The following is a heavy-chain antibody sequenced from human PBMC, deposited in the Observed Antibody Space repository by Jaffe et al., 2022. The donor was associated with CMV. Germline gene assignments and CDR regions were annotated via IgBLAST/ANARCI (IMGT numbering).Heavy chain of an antibody. CDR1: GFTFNDYS. V-gene: IGHV3-9*01. J-gene: IGHJ3*01. Sequence: EVQLVESGGGLVQPGRSLRLSCVASGFTFNDYSMHWVRQAPGKGLEWISGILWNSYKMAYADSVRGRFTISRDNAKNSLYLQMNSLKKDDTAVYYCAKDAYGFDVWGQGTTVIVSS. CDR3: AKDAYGFDV. CDR2: ILWNSYKM.